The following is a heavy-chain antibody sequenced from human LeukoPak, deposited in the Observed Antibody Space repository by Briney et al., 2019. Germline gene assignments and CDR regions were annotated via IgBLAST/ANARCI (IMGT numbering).Heavy chain of an antibody. Sequence: GGSLRLSCVVSGFTFSTYAMHWVRQAPGKGLEWVAFITSTSNNIYYADSVKGRFTISRDNAQNSLNLHMSSLRDEDTAVYYCARGDGFHHFDYWGQGALVTVSS. D-gene: IGHD5-24*01. CDR3: ARGDGFHHFDY. CDR1: GFTFSTYA. CDR2: ITSTSNNI. V-gene: IGHV3-48*02. J-gene: IGHJ4*02.